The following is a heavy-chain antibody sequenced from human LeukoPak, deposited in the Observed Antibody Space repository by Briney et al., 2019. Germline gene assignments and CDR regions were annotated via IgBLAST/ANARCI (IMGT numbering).Heavy chain of an antibody. Sequence: GGSLRLSCAAPGFTFSSYSMNWVRQAPGKGLEWVSYISRSSSIIYHADSVKGRFTISRDNAKNSLYLQMNSLRADDTAVYYCAREMTTAYAFDIWGQGTMVTVSS. CDR3: AREMTTAYAFDI. D-gene: IGHD4-11*01. CDR1: GFTFSSYS. CDR2: ISRSSSII. V-gene: IGHV3-48*01. J-gene: IGHJ3*02.